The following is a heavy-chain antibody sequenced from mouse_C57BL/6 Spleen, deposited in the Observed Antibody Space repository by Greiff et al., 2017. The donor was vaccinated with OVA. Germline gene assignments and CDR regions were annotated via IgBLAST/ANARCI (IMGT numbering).Heavy chain of an antibody. Sequence: QVQLKQSGAELVRPGTSVKLSCKASGYTFTSYWMHWVKQRPGQGLEWIGVIDPSDSYTNYNQKFKGKATLTVDTSSSTAYMQLSSLTSEDSAVYYCARDYGSSYETWFAYWGQGTLVTVSA. CDR3: ARDYGSSYETWFAY. CDR1: GYTFTSYW. CDR2: IDPSDSYT. J-gene: IGHJ3*01. V-gene: IGHV1-59*01. D-gene: IGHD1-1*01.